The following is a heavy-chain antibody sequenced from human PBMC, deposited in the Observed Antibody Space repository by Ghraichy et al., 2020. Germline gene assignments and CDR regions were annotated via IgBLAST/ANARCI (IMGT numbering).Heavy chain of an antibody. D-gene: IGHD3-16*01. CDR3: AKGGETLRNDY. V-gene: IGHV3-23*01. Sequence: GESLNISCAASGFSFSAYAMSWVRQAPGKGLEWVSAISGIGGNTYYADSVKGRFTISRDNSKNTLYLQMNNLRAEDTAVYYCAKGGETLRNDYWGQGTLVTVSS. CDR1: GFSFSAYA. CDR2: ISGIGGNT. J-gene: IGHJ4*02.